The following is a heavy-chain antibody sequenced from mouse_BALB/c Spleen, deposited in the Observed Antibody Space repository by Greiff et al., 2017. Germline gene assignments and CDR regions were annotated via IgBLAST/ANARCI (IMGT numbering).Heavy chain of an antibody. CDR2: IYPGNVNT. V-gene: IGHV1S56*01. D-gene: IGHD1-1*01. Sequence: VQLQQSGPELVKPGASVRISCKASGYTFTSYYIHWVKQRPGQGLEWIGWIYPGNVNTKYNEKFKGKATLTADKSSSTAYMQLSSLTSEDSAVYFCARSALFTYYFDYWGQGTTLTVSS. CDR1: GYTFTSYY. CDR3: ARSALFTYYFDY. J-gene: IGHJ2*01.